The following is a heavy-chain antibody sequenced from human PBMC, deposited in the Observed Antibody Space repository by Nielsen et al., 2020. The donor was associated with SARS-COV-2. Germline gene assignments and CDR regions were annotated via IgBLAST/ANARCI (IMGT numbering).Heavy chain of an antibody. J-gene: IGHJ5*02. Sequence: SETLSLTCTVSGGSISSYYWSWIRQPPGKGLEWIGYIYYSGSTNYNPSLKSRVTISVDTSKNQFSLKLSSVTAADTAVYYCARGVGRKYCSGGSCFNWFDPWGQGTLVTVSS. CDR1: GGSISSYY. V-gene: IGHV4-59*13. CDR2: IYYSGST. D-gene: IGHD2-15*01. CDR3: ARGVGRKYCSGGSCFNWFDP.